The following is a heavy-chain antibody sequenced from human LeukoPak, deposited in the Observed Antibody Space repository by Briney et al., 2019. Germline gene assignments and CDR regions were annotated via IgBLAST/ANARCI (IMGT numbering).Heavy chain of an antibody. Sequence: ASVKVSCKASGYTFTSYYMHWVRQAPGQGLEWMGIIYPSGGSTSYAQKFQGRVTMTRDTSTSTVYMELSSLRSEDTAVYYCARETHFEYVDTGVEAFDIWGQGTMVTVSS. J-gene: IGHJ3*02. CDR1: GYTFTSYY. CDR3: ARETHFEYVDTGVEAFDI. CDR2: IYPSGGST. D-gene: IGHD5-18*01. V-gene: IGHV1-46*01.